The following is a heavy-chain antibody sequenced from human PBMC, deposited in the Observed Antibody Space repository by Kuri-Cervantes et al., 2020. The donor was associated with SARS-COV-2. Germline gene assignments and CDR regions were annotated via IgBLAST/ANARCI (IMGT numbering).Heavy chain of an antibody. CDR2: IKNRTDGETI. D-gene: IGHD2-2*01. V-gene: IGHV3-15*07. J-gene: IGHJ4*02. CDR1: GFNFNGAW. CDR3: ATDAAHTSMAD. Sequence: AGSLRLSCVASGFNFNGAWRNWVRQAPGKGLEWVGLIKNRTDGETIVYAAPVKGRFTISRDDSENTLFLHMNSVETADTAVYYCATDAAHTSMADWGQGTMVTVSS.